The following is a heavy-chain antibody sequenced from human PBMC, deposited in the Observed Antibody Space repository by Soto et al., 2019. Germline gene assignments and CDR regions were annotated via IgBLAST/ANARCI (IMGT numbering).Heavy chain of an antibody. CDR1: GFAVSSKY. CDR3: VQTTGWPGFDF. J-gene: IGHJ4*02. Sequence: EVQLVESGGGLIQPGGSLRLSCAASGFAVSSKYMTWVRQAPGKGLEWVSVIYGGGTTYYADSVKGRFTISRETSKNTLYLQMNSLRAEYTAVYYCVQTTGWPGFDFWGQGTLVTVSS. V-gene: IGHV3-53*01. D-gene: IGHD6-19*01. CDR2: IYGGGTT.